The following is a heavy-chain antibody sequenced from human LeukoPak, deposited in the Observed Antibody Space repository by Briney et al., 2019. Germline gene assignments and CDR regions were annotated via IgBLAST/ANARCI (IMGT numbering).Heavy chain of an antibody. D-gene: IGHD2/OR15-2a*01. J-gene: IGHJ5*02. CDR1: GFTFSSYA. V-gene: IGHV3-23*01. Sequence: GGSLRLSCAASGFTFSSYAMSWVRQAPGQGLEWVSAISGSGGSTYYADSVKGRFTISRDNSKNTLYLQMNSLRAEDTAVYYCAKDPLSGFNWFDLWGQGTLVTVSS. CDR2: ISGSGGST. CDR3: AKDPLSGFNWFDL.